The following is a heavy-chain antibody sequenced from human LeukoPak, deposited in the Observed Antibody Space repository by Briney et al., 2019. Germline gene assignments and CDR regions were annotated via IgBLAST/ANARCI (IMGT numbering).Heavy chain of an antibody. CDR3: AKGGGFAKYYFDY. CDR1: GFTLSSNY. CDR2: IYSGGST. D-gene: IGHD3-16*01. J-gene: IGHJ4*02. V-gene: IGHV3-66*01. Sequence: GGSLRLSCAASGFTLSSNYVGWVRQAPGKGLEWVSHIYSGGSTYHVDAVKGRFTISRDTSENMVFLQMNSLRAEDTAVYYCAKGGGFAKYYFDYWGQGTLVTVS.